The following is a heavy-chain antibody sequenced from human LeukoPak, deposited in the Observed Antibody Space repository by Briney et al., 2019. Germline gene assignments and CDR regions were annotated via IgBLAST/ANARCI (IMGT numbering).Heavy chain of an antibody. D-gene: IGHD3-16*02. J-gene: IGHJ3*02. CDR1: GGSISSGGYY. CDR2: VYYSGST. Sequence: PSETLSLTCTVSGGSISSGGYYWSWIRQHPGKGLEWIGYVYYSGSTYYNPSLKSRVTISVDTSKNQFSLKLSSVTAADTAVYYCARDYLEDAFDIWGQGTMVIVSS. V-gene: IGHV4-31*03. CDR3: ARDYLEDAFDI.